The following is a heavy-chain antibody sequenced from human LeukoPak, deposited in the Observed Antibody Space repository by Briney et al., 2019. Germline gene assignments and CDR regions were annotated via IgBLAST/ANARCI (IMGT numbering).Heavy chain of an antibody. CDR2: IRYDGSNK. V-gene: IGHV3-30*02. J-gene: IGHJ4*02. CDR3: AKSARRYCSGGSCYYFDY. D-gene: IGHD2-15*01. Sequence: PGGSLRLSCAASGFTFSSYGMHWVRQAPAKGLEWVAFIRYDGSNKYYADSVKGRFTISRDNSKNTLYLQMNSLRAEDTAVYYCAKSARRYCSGGSCYYFDYWGQGTLVTVSS. CDR1: GFTFSSYG.